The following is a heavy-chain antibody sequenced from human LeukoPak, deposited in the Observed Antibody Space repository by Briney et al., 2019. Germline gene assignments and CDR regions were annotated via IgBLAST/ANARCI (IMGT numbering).Heavy chain of an antibody. Sequence: GGSLRLSCTVSGFTVSSNSMSWVRQAPGKGLEWVSFIYSGGNTHYSDSVKGRFTISRDNAKNSLYLQMNSLRAEDRAVYYCASRYCSRSSCSYIPYFDYWGQGTLVTVSS. V-gene: IGHV3-53*01. D-gene: IGHD2-15*01. CDR1: GFTVSSNS. J-gene: IGHJ4*02. CDR3: ASRYCSRSSCSYIPYFDY. CDR2: IYSGGNT.